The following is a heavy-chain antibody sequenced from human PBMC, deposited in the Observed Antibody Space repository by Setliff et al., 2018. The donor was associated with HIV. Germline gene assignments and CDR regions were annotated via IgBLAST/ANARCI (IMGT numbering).Heavy chain of an antibody. CDR1: GFIFSDHY. V-gene: IGHV3-66*02. D-gene: IGHD1-1*01. CDR3: ASARIPTGGTSTSFDY. CDR2: IRDNGVSP. Sequence: GGSLRLSCVVSGFIFSDHYMDWVRQAPGKGLEWVSGIRDNGVSPYYADSVTGRFTISRDNTKNTLYLQMNSLRPEDTAVYHCASARIPTGGTSTSFDYWGQGTLVTVSS. J-gene: IGHJ4*02.